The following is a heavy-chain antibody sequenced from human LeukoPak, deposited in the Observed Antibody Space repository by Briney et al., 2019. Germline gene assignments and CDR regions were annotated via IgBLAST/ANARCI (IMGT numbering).Heavy chain of an antibody. CDR3: ARRGWGFGEPKRDHDTFDI. Sequence: GESLKISCKGSGYSFTNYWIAWVRQMPGQGLEWMAIIYPGDSDARYRPSFQGQVTISVDKSISTTYLRWSSLKASDTAMYYCARRGWGFGEPKRDHDTFDIWGRGTMVTVSS. V-gene: IGHV5-51*01. CDR1: GYSFTNYW. J-gene: IGHJ3*02. CDR2: IYPGDSDA. D-gene: IGHD3-10*01.